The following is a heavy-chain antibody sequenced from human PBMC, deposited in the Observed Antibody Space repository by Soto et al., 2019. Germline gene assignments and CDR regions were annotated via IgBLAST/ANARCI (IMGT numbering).Heavy chain of an antibody. CDR3: AGATGRY. Sequence: EVQLVETGGGLIQPGGSLRLSCTASGFTVSSNYMTWVRQAPGKGLEWVSVIYSGGNTYYADSVKGRFTSSRDKSKNTLYLQMNILRAEDTAVYYWAGATGRYWGQGTLVTVSS. CDR1: GFTVSSNY. CDR2: IYSGGNT. J-gene: IGHJ4*02. D-gene: IGHD1-1*01. V-gene: IGHV3-53*02.